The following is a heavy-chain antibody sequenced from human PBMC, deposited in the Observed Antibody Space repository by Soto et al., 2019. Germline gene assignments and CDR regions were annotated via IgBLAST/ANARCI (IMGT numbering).Heavy chain of an antibody. CDR1: GFTFSSYA. Sequence: PGGSLRLSCAASGFTFSSYAMSWARQAPGKGLEWVSAISGSGGSTYYADSVKGRFAISRDNSKNTLYLQMNSLRAEDTAVYYCAKERYSSGWFDYWGQGTLVTGSS. J-gene: IGHJ4*02. D-gene: IGHD6-19*01. CDR2: ISGSGGST. V-gene: IGHV3-23*01. CDR3: AKERYSSGWFDY.